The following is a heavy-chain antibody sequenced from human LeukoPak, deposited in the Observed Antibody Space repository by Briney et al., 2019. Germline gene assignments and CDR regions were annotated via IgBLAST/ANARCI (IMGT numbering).Heavy chain of an antibody. V-gene: IGHV4-39*07. Sequence: SETLSLTCTVSGGSISSSSYYWGWIRRPPGKGLEWIGNIYYSGSTYYNPSLKSRVTISVDTSKNQFSLKLSSVTAADTAVYYCARGCSGGSCYPTLLVPNVLDYFDYWGQGTLVTVSS. J-gene: IGHJ4*02. D-gene: IGHD2-15*01. CDR3: ARGCSGGSCYPTLLVPNVLDYFDY. CDR1: GGSISSSSYY. CDR2: IYYSGST.